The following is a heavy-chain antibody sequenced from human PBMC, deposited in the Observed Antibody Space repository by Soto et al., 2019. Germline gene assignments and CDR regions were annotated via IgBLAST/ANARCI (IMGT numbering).Heavy chain of an antibody. CDR3: ARDFEG. Sequence: EVHLVESGGGLVKPGGSLRLSCAASEFTFSNYAMNWVRQAPGKGLEWVSSIGGSSTYIYYADSVKGRFTISRDNAKNSLYLQMNSLRADDTAVHYCARDFEGWGQGTTVTVSS. J-gene: IGHJ6*02. V-gene: IGHV3-21*01. CDR1: EFTFSNYA. CDR2: IGGSSTYI.